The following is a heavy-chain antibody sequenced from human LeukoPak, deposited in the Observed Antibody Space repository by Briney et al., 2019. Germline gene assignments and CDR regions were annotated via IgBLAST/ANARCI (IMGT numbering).Heavy chain of an antibody. V-gene: IGHV3-9*01. CDR1: GFTFDDYA. CDR2: ISWNSGSI. Sequence: GGSLRLSCAASGFTFDDYAMHWVRQAPGKGLEWVSGISWNSGSIGYADSVKGRFTISRDNAKNSLYLQMNSLRAEDTAMYYCARGLRDRYGMDVWGQGTTVTVSS. CDR3: ARGLRDRYGMDV. J-gene: IGHJ6*02.